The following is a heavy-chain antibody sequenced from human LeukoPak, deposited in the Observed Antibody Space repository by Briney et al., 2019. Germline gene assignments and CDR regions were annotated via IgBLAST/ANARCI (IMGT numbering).Heavy chain of an antibody. CDR1: GFTVSRNY. CDR2: ISGSGGST. V-gene: IGHV3-23*01. Sequence: PGGSLRLSCAASGFTVSRNYMSWVRQAPGKGLEWVSAISGSGGSTYYADSVKGRFTISRDNSKNTLYLQMNSLRAEDTAVYYCAKGMFGEFGVHDAFDIWGQGTMVTVSS. J-gene: IGHJ3*02. D-gene: IGHD3-10*02. CDR3: AKGMFGEFGVHDAFDI.